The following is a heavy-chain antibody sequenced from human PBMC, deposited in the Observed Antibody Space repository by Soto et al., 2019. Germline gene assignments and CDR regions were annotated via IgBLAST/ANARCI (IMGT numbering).Heavy chain of an antibody. V-gene: IGHV3-7*01. D-gene: IGHD3-9*01. CDR1: GFTFSSYW. CDR2: IKQDGSEK. J-gene: IGHJ5*02. Sequence: GGSLRLSCAASGFTFSSYWMSWVRQAPGKGLEWVANIKQDGSEKYYVDALKGRFTISSDNAKNSLYLQMNSLRAEDTAVYYCARDYLPLLRYFDWFHSFDPWGQGTLVTVSA. CDR3: ARDYLPLLRYFDWFHSFDP.